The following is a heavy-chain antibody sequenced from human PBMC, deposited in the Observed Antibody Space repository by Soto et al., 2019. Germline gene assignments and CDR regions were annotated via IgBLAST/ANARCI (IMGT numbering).Heavy chain of an antibody. J-gene: IGHJ4*02. CDR3: AKGQVPITIFGVVIPPDFDY. V-gene: IGHV3-23*01. D-gene: IGHD3-3*01. CDR2: ISGSGGST. Sequence: EVQLLESGGGLVQPGGSLRLSCAASGFTFSSYAMSWVRQAPGKGLEWVSAISGSGGSTYYADSVKGRFTISRDNSKNPLYLQMNSLGAEGTGVYYCAKGQVPITIFGVVIPPDFDYWGQGTLVTVSS. CDR1: GFTFSSYA.